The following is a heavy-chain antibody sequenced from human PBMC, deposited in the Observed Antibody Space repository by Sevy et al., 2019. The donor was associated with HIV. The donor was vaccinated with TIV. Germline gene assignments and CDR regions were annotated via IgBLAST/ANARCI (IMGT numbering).Heavy chain of an antibody. Sequence: SETLSLTCTVSGGSINSDHWNWIRQPPGKGLEWIGYVYYTGGTNYNPSLKNRVTISVDGTKNQFSLKLTSVTAADTAVYYCARRNDFDIWGQGTMVTVSS. V-gene: IGHV4-59*08. J-gene: IGHJ3*02. CDR2: VYYTGGT. CDR1: GGSINSDH. CDR3: ARRNDFDI.